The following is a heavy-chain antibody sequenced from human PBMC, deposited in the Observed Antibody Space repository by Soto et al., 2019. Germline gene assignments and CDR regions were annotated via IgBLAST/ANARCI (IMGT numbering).Heavy chain of an antibody. V-gene: IGHV2-5*02. CDR3: VRAMDFTTYFDS. CDR1: GFSVSRDGVG. J-gene: IGHJ4*02. D-gene: IGHD2-2*03. Sequence: QITLKESGPSLVKPTQTLTLTCSFSGFSVSRDGVGVGWIRQPPGKALEWLTLVYWDDDQSSNPSLKNRLSITKDTSRNQVVLTMTNMDPLDTATYYCVRAMDFTTYFDSWGQGIQVTVSS. CDR2: VYWDDDQ.